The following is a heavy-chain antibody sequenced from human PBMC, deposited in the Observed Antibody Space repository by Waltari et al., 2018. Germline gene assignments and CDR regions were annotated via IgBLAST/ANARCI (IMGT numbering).Heavy chain of an antibody. J-gene: IGHJ4*02. CDR1: GFTFSSYG. CDR2: IRNDGSNK. D-gene: IGHD2-2*02. Sequence: QVQLVESGGCVVQPGGSLRLSCAASGFTFSSYGMHWVRQAPGKGLEWGAFIRNDGSNKYYADSVKGRFTISRDNSKNTLYLQMNSLRAEDTAVYYCAKDGDIVVVPAAIDYWGQGTLVTVSS. CDR3: AKDGDIVVVPAAIDY. V-gene: IGHV3-30*02.